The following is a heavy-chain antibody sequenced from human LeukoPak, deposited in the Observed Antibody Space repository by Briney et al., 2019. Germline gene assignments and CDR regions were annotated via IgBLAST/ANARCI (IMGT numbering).Heavy chain of an antibody. J-gene: IGHJ5*02. Sequence: ASVKVSCKVSGYTLTELSMHWVRQAPGKGLEWMGGFDPEDGETIYAQKFQGRVTMTEDTSTDTAYMELSSLRFEDTAVYYCATLERGRNWFDPWGQGTLVTVSS. V-gene: IGHV1-24*01. CDR3: ATLERGRNWFDP. D-gene: IGHD1-1*01. CDR2: FDPEDGET. CDR1: GYTLTELS.